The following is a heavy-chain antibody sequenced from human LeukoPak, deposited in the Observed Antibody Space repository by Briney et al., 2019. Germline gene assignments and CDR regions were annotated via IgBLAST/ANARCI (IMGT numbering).Heavy chain of an antibody. D-gene: IGHD3-10*01. CDR1: SGSLGRMF. Sequence: PSETLSLTCTVSSGSLGRMFWTWNRQPPGQGLMWIGYIYDVGTTNYNPSLKRRTTIPVDTSRNEFSLILTSVTAAEAAVYYCARLYGSGPRGAFDIWGQGTLVTVSS. CDR2: IYDVGTT. V-gene: IGHV4-59*08. J-gene: IGHJ3*02. CDR3: ARLYGSGPRGAFDI.